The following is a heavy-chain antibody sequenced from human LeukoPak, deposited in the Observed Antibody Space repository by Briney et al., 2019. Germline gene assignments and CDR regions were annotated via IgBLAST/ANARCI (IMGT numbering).Heavy chain of an antibody. Sequence: PGRSLRPSCAASGFTFSNYPMHWVRQAPGKGLEWVAVIPYDGSNNYYSDSVKGRFTISRDNSKNTLYLQMNSLRPEDTAVYYCARSEGTTVTMLDYWGQGTLVTVSS. J-gene: IGHJ4*02. CDR3: ARSEGTTVTMLDY. D-gene: IGHD4-17*01. V-gene: IGHV3-30-3*01. CDR1: GFTFSNYP. CDR2: IPYDGSNN.